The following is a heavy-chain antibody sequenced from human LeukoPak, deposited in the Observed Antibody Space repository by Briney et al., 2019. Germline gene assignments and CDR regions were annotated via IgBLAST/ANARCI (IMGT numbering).Heavy chain of an antibody. Sequence: GGSLRLSCAASGFTFSSCWMSWVRQAPGKGLEWVANIKQDGSEKYYVDSVKGRFTISRDNAKNSLYLQMNSLRAEDTAVYYCARAGQWLVSDFDYWGQGTLVTVSS. J-gene: IGHJ4*02. CDR1: GFTFSSCW. D-gene: IGHD6-19*01. V-gene: IGHV3-7*01. CDR2: IKQDGSEK. CDR3: ARAGQWLVSDFDY.